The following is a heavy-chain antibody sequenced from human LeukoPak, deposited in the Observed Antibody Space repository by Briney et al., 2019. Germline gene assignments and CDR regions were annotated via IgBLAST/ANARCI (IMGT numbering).Heavy chain of an antibody. CDR3: ARWQGDSSNWGRTRGYGMDV. D-gene: IGHD6-13*01. CDR2: IHYSGYI. J-gene: IGHJ6*02. V-gene: IGHV4-59*01. Sequence: SETLSLTCSVSGGSIGSYYWNWIRQPPGKGLEWIGCIHYSGYISYNPYLESRVTISADTSKDQFSLKMSSVTAADTALYYCARWQGDSSNWGRTRGYGMDVWGQGITVIVSS. CDR1: GGSIGSYY.